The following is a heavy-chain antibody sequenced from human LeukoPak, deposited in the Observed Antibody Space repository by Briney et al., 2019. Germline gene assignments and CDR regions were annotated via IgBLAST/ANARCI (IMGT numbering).Heavy chain of an antibody. CDR3: ARHLTYYYGSGSLNWFDP. V-gene: IGHV4-34*01. J-gene: IGHJ5*02. Sequence: PSETLSLTCAVYGGSFSGYYWSWIRQPPGKGLEWIGEINHSGSTNYNPSLKSRVTISVDTSKNQFSLKLSSVTAADTAVYYCARHLTYYYGSGSLNWFDPWGQGTLVTVPS. CDR2: INHSGST. D-gene: IGHD3-10*01. CDR1: GGSFSGYY.